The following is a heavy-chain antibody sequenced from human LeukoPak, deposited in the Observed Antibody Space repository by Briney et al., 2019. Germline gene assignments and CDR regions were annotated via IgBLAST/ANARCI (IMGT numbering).Heavy chain of an antibody. CDR1: GFTFSSYS. D-gene: IGHD2-15*01. Sequence: PGKSLRLSCAASGFTFSSYSMNWVRQTPGKGLEWISHISSTSSTIKYADSVRGRFTISRDNAKNSLHLQMNSLRAEDTAVYYCARPRSGGTWFFDYWGQGTLVTVSS. V-gene: IGHV3-48*04. CDR3: ARPRSGGTWFFDY. CDR2: ISSTSSTI. J-gene: IGHJ4*02.